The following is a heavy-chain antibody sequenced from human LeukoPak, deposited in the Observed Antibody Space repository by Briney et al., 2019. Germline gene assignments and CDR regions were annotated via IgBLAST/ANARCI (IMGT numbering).Heavy chain of an antibody. CDR3: TRTTTVVTWADIFDY. J-gene: IGHJ4*02. D-gene: IGHD4-23*01. Sequence: RSLRLSCTASGFTFGDYAMSWVRQAPGKGLEWVGFIRSKAYGGTTEYAASVKGRFTISRDDSKSIAYLQMNSLKTEDTAVYYCTRTTTVVTWADIFDYWGQGTLVTASS. CDR2: IRSKAYGGTT. CDR1: GFTFGDYA. V-gene: IGHV3-49*04.